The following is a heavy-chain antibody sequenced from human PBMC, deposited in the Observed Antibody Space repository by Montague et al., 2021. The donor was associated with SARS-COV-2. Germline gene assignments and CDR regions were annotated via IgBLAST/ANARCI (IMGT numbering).Heavy chain of an antibody. CDR1: GFTSGDYQ. CDR3: ARSPRGSGTGWLDY. Sequence: SLRLSCAASGFTSGDYQMTWVRQAPGKGLQWVANINQDETAKTYVDSVKGRFTISRDNAKNSLILQMNSLKDEDTAVYYCARSPRGSGTGWLDYWGQGT. CDR2: INQDETAK. V-gene: IGHV3-7*01. J-gene: IGHJ4*02. D-gene: IGHD6-19*01.